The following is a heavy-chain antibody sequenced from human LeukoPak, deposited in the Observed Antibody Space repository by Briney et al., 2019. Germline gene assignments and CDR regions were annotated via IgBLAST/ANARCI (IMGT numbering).Heavy chain of an antibody. CDR2: ISWNNDII. D-gene: IGHD5-18*01. CDR1: GFTFDDYA. J-gene: IGHJ4*02. Sequence: GGSLRLSCAASGFTFDDYAMHWVRQAPGKGLEWVSGISWNNDIIGYVDSVKGRFAISRGNAKSSLYLQMNSLRAEDTALYYCVRVMGYSYGFFDSWGQGTLVTISS. V-gene: IGHV3-9*01. CDR3: VRVMGYSYGFFDS.